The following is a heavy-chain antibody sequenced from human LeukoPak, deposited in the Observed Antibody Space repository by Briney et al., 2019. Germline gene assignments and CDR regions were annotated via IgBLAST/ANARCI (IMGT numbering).Heavy chain of an antibody. CDR2: ISAYNGNT. CDR3: ARSESDIVVVPAAMNY. V-gene: IGHV1-18*01. D-gene: IGHD2-2*01. CDR1: GYTFTSYG. Sequence: ASVKVSCKASGYTFTSYGISWVRQAPGQGLEWMGRISAYNGNTNYAQKLQGRVTMTTDTSTSTAYMELRSLRSDDTAVYYCARSESDIVVVPAAMNYWGQGTLVTVSS. J-gene: IGHJ4*02.